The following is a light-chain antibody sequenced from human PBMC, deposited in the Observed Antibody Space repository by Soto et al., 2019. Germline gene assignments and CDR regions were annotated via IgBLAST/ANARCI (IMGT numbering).Light chain of an antibody. J-gene: IGKJ1*01. CDR2: GAS. Sequence: EIVMTQSPATLSVSPGERATLSCRASQSVSSNLAWYQQKPGQAPRLLIYGASTRATGIPARFSGSGSGTEFTLTIRSLQSEDFAVYYGAFGQGTKVEIK. CDR3: A. CDR1: QSVSSN. V-gene: IGKV3-15*01.